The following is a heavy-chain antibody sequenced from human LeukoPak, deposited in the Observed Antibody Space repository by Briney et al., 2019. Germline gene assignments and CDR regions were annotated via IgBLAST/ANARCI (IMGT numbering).Heavy chain of an antibody. CDR1: GYTFTSYD. Sequence: SVKVSCKASGYTFTSYDISWVRQAPGQGLEWMGGIIPIFGTANYAQKFQGRVTITTDESTSTAYMELSSLRSEDTAVYYCARVSYDSSGYYADYWGQGTLVTVSS. D-gene: IGHD3-22*01. CDR2: IIPIFGTA. CDR3: ARVSYDSSGYYADY. J-gene: IGHJ4*02. V-gene: IGHV1-69*05.